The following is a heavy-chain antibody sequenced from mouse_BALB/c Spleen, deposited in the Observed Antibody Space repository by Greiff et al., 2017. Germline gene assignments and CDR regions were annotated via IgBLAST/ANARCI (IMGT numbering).Heavy chain of an antibody. CDR2: ILPGSGST. J-gene: IGHJ4*01. Sequence: QVQLQQSGAELMKPGASVKISCKATGYTFSSYWIEWVKQRPGHGLEWIGEILPGSGSTNYNEKFKGKATFTADTSSNTAYMQLSSLTSEDSAVYYCARRGRGAHLDYWGQGTSVTVSS. CDR1: GYTFSSYW. CDR3: ARRGRGAHLDY. D-gene: IGHD3-3*01. V-gene: IGHV1-9*01.